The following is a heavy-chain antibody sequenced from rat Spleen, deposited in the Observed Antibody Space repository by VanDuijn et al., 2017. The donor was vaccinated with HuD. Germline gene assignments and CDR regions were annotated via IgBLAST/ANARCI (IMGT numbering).Heavy chain of an antibody. CDR3: AVAGYGY. CDR2: ISTDGGST. Sequence: EVQLVESGGGLVQPGGSLKLFCAASGFTFSNSGMAWIRQTPTKGLEWVASISTDGGSTYYRDSVKGRFTIPRDNAKNTQYLQMDSLRSEDTATYYCAVAGYGYWGQGVMVTVSS. J-gene: IGHJ2*01. D-gene: IGHD1-7*01. CDR1: GFTFSNSG. V-gene: IGHV5S14*01.